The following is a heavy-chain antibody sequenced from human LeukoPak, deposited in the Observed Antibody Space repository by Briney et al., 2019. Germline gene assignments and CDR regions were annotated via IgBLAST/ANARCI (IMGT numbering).Heavy chain of an antibody. CDR3: VKGSSSTWYGDWLDS. J-gene: IGHJ5*01. D-gene: IGHD6-13*01. CDR1: GFTFSSYA. Sequence: PGGSLRLSCAASGFTFSSYAMTWVRQAPGKGLDGVSDISNGGGTTHYADSVKGRFTISRDNSRKTVYLQMNSLRVDDTAIYYCVKGSSSTWYGDWLDSWGQGTLVTVSS. CDR2: ISNGGGTT. V-gene: IGHV3-23*01.